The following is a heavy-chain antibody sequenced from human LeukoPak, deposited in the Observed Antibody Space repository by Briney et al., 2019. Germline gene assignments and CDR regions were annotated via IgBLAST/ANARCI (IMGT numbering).Heavy chain of an antibody. Sequence: GSSLRLSCAASGFTFSSYGMHWVRQAPGKGLEWVAVISYDGSNKYYADSVKGRFTISRDNSKNTLYLQMNSLRAEDTAVYYCAKGLWFGEPHPLDYWGQGTLVTVSS. D-gene: IGHD3-10*01. V-gene: IGHV3-30*18. CDR2: ISYDGSNK. CDR1: GFTFSSYG. J-gene: IGHJ4*02. CDR3: AKGLWFGEPHPLDY.